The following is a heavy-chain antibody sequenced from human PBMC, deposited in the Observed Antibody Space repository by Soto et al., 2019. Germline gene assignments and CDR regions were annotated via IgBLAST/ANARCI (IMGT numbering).Heavy chain of an antibody. Sequence: ASVKVSCKASGYTCTIYSVSCVLQAPLQGLDWMGWIRAYNGNTNYAQNLQGRVTMTTDTSTSTAYLELRSLRSDDTAVYHCARDGALRYCGWLGGGYYGMDVWGQGTTVTVSS. CDR3: ARDGALRYCGWLGGGYYGMDV. D-gene: IGHD3-9*01. CDR1: GYTCTIYS. J-gene: IGHJ6*02. V-gene: IGHV1-18*01. CDR2: IRAYNGNT.